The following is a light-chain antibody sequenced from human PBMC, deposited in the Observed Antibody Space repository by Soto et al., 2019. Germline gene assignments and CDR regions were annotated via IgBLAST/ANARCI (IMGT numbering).Light chain of an antibody. Sequence: QSVLTQPASVSGSPGQSITISCTGTSSDVGGYNYVSWYQQHPGKAPKLMIYDVSNRPSGASNRFSGPKSGNTASLTISGLQAEDEADYYCSSYTSSSTYVFGTGTKVTVL. CDR3: SSYTSSSTYV. CDR1: SSDVGGYNY. J-gene: IGLJ1*01. CDR2: DVS. V-gene: IGLV2-14*01.